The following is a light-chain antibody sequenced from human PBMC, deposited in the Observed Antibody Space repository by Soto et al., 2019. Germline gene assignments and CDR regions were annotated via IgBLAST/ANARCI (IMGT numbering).Light chain of an antibody. Sequence: DIQMTQSPSSLSASIGDRVTITCQASQNITNNLSWYQQKPGTAPNLRIYHASKLAKGVTSRFSGSGSGTDFSFIITSLQREDLATYYCQQYYGLPPLTFGQGTRLEIK. CDR3: QQYYGLPPLT. V-gene: IGKV1-33*01. J-gene: IGKJ5*01. CDR1: QNITNN. CDR2: HAS.